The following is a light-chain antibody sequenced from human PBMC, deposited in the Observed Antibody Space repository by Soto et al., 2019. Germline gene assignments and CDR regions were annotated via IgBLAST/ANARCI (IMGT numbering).Light chain of an antibody. CDR1: STDIGGYNY. V-gene: IGLV2-14*01. CDR3: SSHTSSTANWL. J-gene: IGLJ3*02. CDR2: EVS. Sequence: QSALTQPASVSGSPGQSITISCTGTSTDIGGYNYVSWYQHHPGKAPKLMIYEVSHRPSGIFSRFSGSKSGNTASLSISGLQAEDEAVYYCSSHTSSTANWLFGGGTKLTVL.